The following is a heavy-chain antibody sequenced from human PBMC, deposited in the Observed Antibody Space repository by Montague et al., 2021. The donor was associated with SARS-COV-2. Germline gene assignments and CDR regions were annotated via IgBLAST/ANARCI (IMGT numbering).Heavy chain of an antibody. V-gene: IGHV4-59*06. CDR2: IYYSGST. J-gene: IGHJ6*02. D-gene: IGHD2-2*01. Sequence: SETLSLTCTVSGGSKSDHYWAWIRQPPGKGLEWIGYIYYSGSTYYNPSLKSRVTISVDTSKNQFSLKLSSVTAADTAVYYCAREPRVGQLLSIYYYGMDVWGQGTTVTVSS. CDR1: GGSKSDHY. CDR3: AREPRVGQLLSIYYYGMDV.